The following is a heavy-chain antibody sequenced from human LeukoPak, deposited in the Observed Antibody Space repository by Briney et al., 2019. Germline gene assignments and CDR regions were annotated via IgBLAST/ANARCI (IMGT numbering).Heavy chain of an antibody. CDR2: ISGSGGST. CDR3: AKDKLSVAVVADRLKWFDP. CDR1: GFTFSSYA. J-gene: IGHJ5*02. Sequence: GGSLRLSCAASGFTFSSYAMSWVRQAPGKGLEWVSTISGSGGSTYYADSVKGRFTISRDNSKNTLYLQMNSLRAEDTAVFYCAKDKLSVAVVADRLKWFDPWGQGTLVTVSS. V-gene: IGHV3-23*01. D-gene: IGHD2-15*01.